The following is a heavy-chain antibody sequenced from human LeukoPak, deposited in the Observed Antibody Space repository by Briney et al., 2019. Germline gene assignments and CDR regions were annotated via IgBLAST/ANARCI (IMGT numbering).Heavy chain of an antibody. CDR3: ARDGGELWPLDE. V-gene: IGHV3-23*01. Sequence: LPGGSLRLSCAASGFTFSSYAVSWVRHAPGEGREWVSSLSGSGGSTYSAASVQGRFTISTDNARHSLFLEMNNLRVDHTAVYYCARDGGELWPLDEWGQGILVTVSS. CDR1: GFTFSSYA. D-gene: IGHD3-10*01. CDR2: LSGSGGST. J-gene: IGHJ4*02.